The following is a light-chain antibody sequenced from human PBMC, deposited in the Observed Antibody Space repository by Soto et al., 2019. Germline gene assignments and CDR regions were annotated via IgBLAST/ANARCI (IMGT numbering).Light chain of an antibody. CDR1: QSLVHNDGNTY. Sequence: DIVMTQTPLSSPVTLGQAASISCRSSQSLVHNDGNTYLSWFQQRPGQPPRLLIYKVSDRFSGVPDRFSGSGAGTEFTLTISSLQPDDFATYYCQHYNSYSEAFGQGTKVDI. CDR2: KVS. J-gene: IGKJ1*01. V-gene: IGKV2-24*01. CDR3: QHYNSYSEA.